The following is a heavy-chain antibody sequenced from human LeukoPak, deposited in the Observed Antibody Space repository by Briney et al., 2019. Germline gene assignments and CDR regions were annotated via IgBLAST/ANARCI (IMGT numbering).Heavy chain of an antibody. V-gene: IGHV3-23*01. J-gene: IGHJ4*02. D-gene: IGHD6-19*01. CDR1: GFTFSSYA. CDR3: AKPAGQWLANKPFDY. CDR2: ISGSGGST. Sequence: PGGSLRLSCAASGFTFSSYAMSWVRQAPGKGLEWVSAISGSGGSTYYADSVKGRFTISRDSSKNTLYLQMNSLRAEDTAVYYCAKPAGQWLANKPFDYWGQGTLVTVSS.